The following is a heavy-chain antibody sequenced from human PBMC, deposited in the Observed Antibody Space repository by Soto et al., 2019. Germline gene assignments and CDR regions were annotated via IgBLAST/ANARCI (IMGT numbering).Heavy chain of an antibody. CDR3: AKSNLYCSGTSCYVFDF. D-gene: IGHD2-2*01. V-gene: IGHV3-23*01. Sequence: EVQLLESGGGLVQPGGSLRLSCAASGFTFSSYAMNWVRQAPGKGLEWVSAISSSGDRTYYADSVKGRFTISRDNSKNTLYLQVNSLRADDTAVYYCAKSNLYCSGTSCYVFDFWGQGPLVTVSS. CDR1: GFTFSSYA. CDR2: ISSSGDRT. J-gene: IGHJ4*02.